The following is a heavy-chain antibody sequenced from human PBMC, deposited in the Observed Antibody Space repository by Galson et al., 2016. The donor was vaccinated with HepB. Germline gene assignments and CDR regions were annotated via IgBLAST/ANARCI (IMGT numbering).Heavy chain of an antibody. CDR3: VREDYGDDPIYYYYYGMDV. Sequence: SLRLSCAASGFTFRSYAMFWVRQAPGKGLESVAVVSADGNYNYYADSVKGRFTISRDNAKNTVDLQMNSLRAEDTAVYYCVREDYGDDPIYYYYYGMDVWGQGTTVTVSS. D-gene: IGHD4-17*01. CDR2: VSADGNYN. CDR1: GFTFRSYA. V-gene: IGHV3-30*04. J-gene: IGHJ6*02.